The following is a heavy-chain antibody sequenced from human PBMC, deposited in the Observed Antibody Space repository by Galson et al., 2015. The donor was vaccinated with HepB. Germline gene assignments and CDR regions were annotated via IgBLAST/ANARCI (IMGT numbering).Heavy chain of an antibody. CDR2: INPSDGST. Sequence: SVKVSCKASGYTFTSYYIHWVRQAPGQGLEWMGIINPSDGSTSYAQKFQGRVTMTRDRSTSTVYMELSSLRSEDTAVYYCARGGDSPWRGMNVWGQETTGTVSS. D-gene: IGHD2-21*02. V-gene: IGHV1-46*01. J-gene: IGHJ6*02. CDR1: GYTFTSYY. CDR3: ARGGDSPWRGMNV.